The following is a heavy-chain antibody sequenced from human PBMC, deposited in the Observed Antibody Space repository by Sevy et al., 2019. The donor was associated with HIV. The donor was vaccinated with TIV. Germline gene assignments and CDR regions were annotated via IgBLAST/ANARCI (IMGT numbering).Heavy chain of an antibody. J-gene: IGHJ4*02. CDR2: IYPGDSDT. Sequence: ASVKVSCKGSGYSFTSYWIGWVRQMPGKGLEWMGIIYPGDSDTRYSPSFQGQVTISADKSISTAYLQWSSLKASDTAMYYCALLSNLKEYYFDYWGQGTLVTVSS. CDR1: GYSFTSYW. V-gene: IGHV5-51*01. CDR3: ALLSNLKEYYFDY.